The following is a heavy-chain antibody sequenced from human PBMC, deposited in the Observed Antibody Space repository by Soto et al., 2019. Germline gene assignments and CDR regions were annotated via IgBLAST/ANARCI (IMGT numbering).Heavy chain of an antibody. D-gene: IGHD5-18*01. Sequence: GESLKISCAASGFTFSDYYMSWIRQAPGKGLEWVSYISSSGSTIYYADSVKGRFTISRDNAKNSLYLQMNSLRAEDTAVYYCARDPGGGYSLYYYYYGMDVWGQGTTVTVSS. CDR2: ISSSGSTI. CDR1: GFTFSDYY. J-gene: IGHJ6*02. CDR3: ARDPGGGYSLYYYYYGMDV. V-gene: IGHV3-11*01.